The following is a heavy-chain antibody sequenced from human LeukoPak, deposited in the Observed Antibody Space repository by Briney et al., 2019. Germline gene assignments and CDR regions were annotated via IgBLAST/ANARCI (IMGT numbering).Heavy chain of an antibody. J-gene: IGHJ2*01. CDR3: ARGTTPDYGGNSVRAWYFDL. D-gene: IGHD4-23*01. V-gene: IGHV4-34*01. CDR1: GGSFSGYY. CDR2: INHSGST. Sequence: SETRSLTCAVYGGSFSGYYWSCIRQPPGKGLEWIGEINHSGSTNYNPSLKSRVTISVDTSKNQFSLKLSSVTAADTAVYYCARGTTPDYGGNSVRAWYFDLWGRGTLVTVSS.